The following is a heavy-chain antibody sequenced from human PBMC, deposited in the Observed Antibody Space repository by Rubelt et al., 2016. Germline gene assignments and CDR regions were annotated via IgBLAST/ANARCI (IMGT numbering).Heavy chain of an antibody. CDR1: GFTFSSYA. CDR3: ARASCAGGNCFPDDY. V-gene: IGHV3-33*08. Sequence: GGGVFQPGRSLRLSCAASGFTFSSYAMHWVRQAPGKGLEWLTVIQFDGAATYYAASVTGRFAISRDNSKNTLFLQVNSLRPEDTAVYYCARASCAGGNCFPDDYWGQGTLVTVSS. J-gene: IGHJ4*02. D-gene: IGHD2-15*01. CDR2: IQFDGAAT.